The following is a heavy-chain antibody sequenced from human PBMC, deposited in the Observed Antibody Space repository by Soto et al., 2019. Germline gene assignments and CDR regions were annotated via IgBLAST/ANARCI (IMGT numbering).Heavy chain of an antibody. Sequence: EVQLVESGGGLVQPGGSLRLSCAASGFTFSSYSMNWVRQAPGKGLEWVSYIISSSSTIYYADSVKGRFTTSRDNAKTSLYLQMNSLRDEDTAVYYCARELSTTVTDVFDYWGQGTLVTVSS. CDR2: IISSSSTI. CDR1: GFTFSSYS. D-gene: IGHD4-17*01. V-gene: IGHV3-48*02. CDR3: ARELSTTVTDVFDY. J-gene: IGHJ4*02.